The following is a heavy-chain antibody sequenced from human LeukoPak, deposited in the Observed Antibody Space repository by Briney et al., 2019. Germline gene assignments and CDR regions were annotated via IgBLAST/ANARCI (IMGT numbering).Heavy chain of an antibody. V-gene: IGHV3-23*01. CDR1: RFTFSSDA. Sequence: GGSLRLSCAASRFTFSSDAMSWIRQAPGKGLEWVSAISGTGARTYYADSVTGRFTISRDNSKNTLYLQMNPPRPEDTAVYYCAKEPASSGSFDPWGQGTLVAVSS. D-gene: IGHD6-19*01. CDR2: ISGTGART. J-gene: IGHJ5*02. CDR3: AKEPASSGSFDP.